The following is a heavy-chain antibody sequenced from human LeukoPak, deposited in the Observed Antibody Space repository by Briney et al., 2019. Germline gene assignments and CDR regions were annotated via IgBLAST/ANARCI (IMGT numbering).Heavy chain of an antibody. Sequence: GGCLRLSCAASGFTFSSYGMNWVRPAPGKGLEWVSSISSSRSYIYYADSMKGRITISRDNAKNSLYLQMNSLRAEDTAVYYCARDQRDSGCLDYWGQGTLVTVSS. V-gene: IGHV3-21*01. CDR2: ISSSRSYI. CDR3: ARDQRDSGCLDY. J-gene: IGHJ4*02. D-gene: IGHD6-19*01. CDR1: GFTFSSYG.